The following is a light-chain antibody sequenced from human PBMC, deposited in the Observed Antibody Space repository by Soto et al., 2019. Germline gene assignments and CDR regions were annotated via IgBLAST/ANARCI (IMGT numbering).Light chain of an antibody. CDR1: KLGDKF. Sequence: SYELTQPPSVSVSPGQTAYITCSGDKLGDKFACWYQQKPGQSPVLVIYQDSKRPSGIPERFSGSNSGDTATLTISGTQAMDEADYYCQAWDSTTYVFGTGTQLTVL. CDR2: QDS. J-gene: IGLJ1*01. CDR3: QAWDSTTYV. V-gene: IGLV3-1*01.